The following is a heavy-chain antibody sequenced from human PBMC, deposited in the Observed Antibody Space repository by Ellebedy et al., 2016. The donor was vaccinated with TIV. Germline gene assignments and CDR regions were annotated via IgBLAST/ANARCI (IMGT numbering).Heavy chain of an antibody. V-gene: IGHV3-23*01. Sequence: GESLKISCVVSGFTFSTYAMRWFRQAPGKGLEWVSALTTGGVTFYADSVKGRFTISRDSSKNTLYLQMNTLRAEDTAIYFCAKDSGRSGWISDYWGQGTLVTVSS. J-gene: IGHJ4*02. CDR3: AKDSGRSGWISDY. CDR1: GFTFSTYA. CDR2: LTTGGVT. D-gene: IGHD3-10*01.